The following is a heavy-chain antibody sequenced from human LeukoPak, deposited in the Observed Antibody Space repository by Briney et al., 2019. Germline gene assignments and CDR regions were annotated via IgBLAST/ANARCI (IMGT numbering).Heavy chain of an antibody. CDR2: ISYDGSNK. J-gene: IGHJ4*02. CDR1: GFTFSSYA. V-gene: IGHV3-30-3*01. CDR3: ARDSDAPGDY. Sequence: PGRSLRLSCAASGFTFSSYAMHWVRQAPGKGLEWVAVISYDGSNKYYADSVKGRFTISRDNSKNTLYLQMNSLRAEDTAVYYCARDSDAPGDYWGQGTLVTVSS.